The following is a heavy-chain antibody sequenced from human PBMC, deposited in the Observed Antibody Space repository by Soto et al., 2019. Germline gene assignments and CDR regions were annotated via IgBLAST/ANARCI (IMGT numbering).Heavy chain of an antibody. CDR2: IYWDDDQ. Sequence: QITLKESGPPLVSPAQTLTLTCAFSGFSLTTTSMGVAWLRQPPGKALEWLALIYWDDDQRYSPSLKDRLTISKDTSRSRVVLTISNMNPEDTGTYFCAHAGDYDLLSFDHWGPGTLVTVSS. CDR3: AHAGDYDLLSFDH. V-gene: IGHV2-5*02. CDR1: GFSLTTTSMG. D-gene: IGHD4-17*01. J-gene: IGHJ4*02.